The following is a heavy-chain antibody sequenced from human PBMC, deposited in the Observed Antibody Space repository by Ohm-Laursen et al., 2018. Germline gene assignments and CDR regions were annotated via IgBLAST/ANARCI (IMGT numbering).Heavy chain of an antibody. D-gene: IGHD4-23*01. Sequence: SLRLSCSASGFTFSSYSMNWVRQAPGKGLEWVSSISTSSSYIFYADSVKGRFTISRDNAKNSLYLQMNSLKAEDTAVYYCARNYRGNSGFGYYYGMDVWGQGTTVTVSS. J-gene: IGHJ6*02. CDR3: ARNYRGNSGFGYYYGMDV. V-gene: IGHV3-21*01. CDR1: GFTFSSYS. CDR2: ISTSSSYI.